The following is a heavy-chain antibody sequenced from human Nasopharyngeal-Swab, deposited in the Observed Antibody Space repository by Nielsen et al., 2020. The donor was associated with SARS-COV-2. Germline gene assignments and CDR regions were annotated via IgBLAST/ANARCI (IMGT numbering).Heavy chain of an antibody. V-gene: IGHV1-2*06. Sequence: ASVKVSCKASGYTFTDYYIHWVRQAPGQGLEWMGRINPNSGGTNSAQKFQGRVTVTRDTSISTAYMGLSGLGSADTALYFCARGACTGNSCYTGANTFHIWGLGTMVTVSS. J-gene: IGHJ3*02. CDR3: ARGACTGNSCYTGANTFHI. CDR1: GYTFTDYY. D-gene: IGHD2-8*02. CDR2: INPNSGGT.